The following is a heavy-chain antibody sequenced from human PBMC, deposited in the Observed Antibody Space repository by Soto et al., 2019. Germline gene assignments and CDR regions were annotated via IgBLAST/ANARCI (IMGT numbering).Heavy chain of an antibody. CDR2: IIPIFNST. J-gene: IGHJ4*02. CDR1: GSRFSNYV. CDR3: ARAGRGKKAGYNGLVSLGY. Sequence: QVQLVQSGAEVKTPGSSLKVSCKVSGSRFSNYVISWVRQAPGHGLAWLGRIIPIFNSTKYAQNFQGRVTITADKSTSTASLELSSLRSHDTAVYYCARAGRGKKAGYNGLVSLGYWGQGTLVTVSS. D-gene: IGHD2-2*02. V-gene: IGHV1-69*06.